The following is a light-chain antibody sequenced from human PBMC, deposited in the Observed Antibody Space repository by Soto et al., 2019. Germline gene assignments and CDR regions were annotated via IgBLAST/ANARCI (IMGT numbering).Light chain of an antibody. CDR1: SSDVGGYNY. CDR3: SSYTNSSTRV. V-gene: IGLV2-14*01. J-gene: IGLJ3*02. Sequence: QSVLTQPASVSGSPGQSITISCTGTSSDVGGYNYVSWYQQHPGKAPKLMIYEVSNRPSGVSNRFSGSKSGHTASLTISGLQAEDEADYYGSSYTNSSTRVFGGGTKLTVL. CDR2: EVS.